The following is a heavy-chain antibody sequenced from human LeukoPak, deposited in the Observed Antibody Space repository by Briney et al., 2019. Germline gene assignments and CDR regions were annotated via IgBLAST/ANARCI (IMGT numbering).Heavy chain of an antibody. Sequence: SVKVSCKASGGTFSSYAISWVRQAPGQGLEWMGGIIPIFGTANYAQKFQGRVTITADESTSTAYRELSSLRSEDTAVYYCARLSGNVVVPAAIRDYWGQGTLVTVSS. CDR2: IIPIFGTA. J-gene: IGHJ4*02. CDR3: ARLSGNVVVPAAIRDY. V-gene: IGHV1-69*13. D-gene: IGHD2-2*01. CDR1: GGTFSSYA.